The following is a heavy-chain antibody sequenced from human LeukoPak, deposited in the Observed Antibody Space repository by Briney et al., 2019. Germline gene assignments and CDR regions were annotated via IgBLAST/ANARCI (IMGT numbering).Heavy chain of an antibody. CDR1: GGSFSGYY. CDR2: TNHSGST. CDR3: ARLASSSSSWYKGRDY. J-gene: IGHJ4*02. Sequence: SETLSLTCAVYGGSFSGYYWSWIRQPPGKGLEWIGETNHSGSTNYNPSLKSRVTISVDTSKNQFSLKLSSVTAADTAVYYCARLASSSSSWYKGRDYWGQGTLVTVSS. V-gene: IGHV4-34*01. D-gene: IGHD6-13*01.